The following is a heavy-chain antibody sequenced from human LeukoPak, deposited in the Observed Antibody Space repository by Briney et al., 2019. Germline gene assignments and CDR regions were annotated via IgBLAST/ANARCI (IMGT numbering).Heavy chain of an antibody. J-gene: IGHJ6*02. CDR1: GITFSNYA. Sequence: PGGSLRLSCAASGITFSNYAMHWVRQAPGKGLECVAVISYDGTSKHYADSVKGRFTISRDNSKNTLYPQVDSLRVEDTAVYYCARDRSVTKYYYGMDVWGQGTTVTVSS. D-gene: IGHD4-11*01. CDR2: ISYDGTSK. V-gene: IGHV3-30-3*01. CDR3: ARDRSVTKYYYGMDV.